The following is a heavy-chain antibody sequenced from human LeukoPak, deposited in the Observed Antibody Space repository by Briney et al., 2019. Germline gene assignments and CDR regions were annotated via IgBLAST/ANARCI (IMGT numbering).Heavy chain of an antibody. J-gene: IGHJ4*02. CDR2: IYHSGST. D-gene: IGHD1-26*01. CDR1: GGSISSGGYY. Sequence: SETLSLTCTASGGSISSGGYYWSWIRQPPGKGLEWIGYIYHSGSTYYNPSLKSRVTISVDRSKNQFSLKLSSVTAADTAVYYCARGSIVGAHLDYWGQGTLVTVSS. CDR3: ARGSIVGAHLDY. V-gene: IGHV4-30-2*01.